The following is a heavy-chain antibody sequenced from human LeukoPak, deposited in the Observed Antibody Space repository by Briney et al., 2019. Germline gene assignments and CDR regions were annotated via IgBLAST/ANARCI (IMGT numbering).Heavy chain of an antibody. Sequence: ASVKVSCKASGYTFTGYYMHWVRQAPGQGLEWMGWINPNSGGTNYAQKFQGRVTMTRDTSISTAYMELSRLRSDDTAVYYCARGPIAARFGYYYMDVWGKGTTVTVSS. CDR3: ARGPIAARFGYYYMDV. J-gene: IGHJ6*03. CDR1: GYTFTGYY. CDR2: INPNSGGT. V-gene: IGHV1-2*02. D-gene: IGHD6-6*01.